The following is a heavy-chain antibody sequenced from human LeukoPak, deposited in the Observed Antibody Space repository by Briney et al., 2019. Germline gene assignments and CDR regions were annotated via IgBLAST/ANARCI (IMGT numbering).Heavy chain of an antibody. D-gene: IGHD1-1*01. Sequence: SVKVSCKASGFTFTSSAMQWVRQARGQRLEWIGWIVVVSGNTNYAQKFQERVTITRDMSTSTAYMELSSLRSEDTAVYYCAAFQNGHPPPHYWGQGTLVTVSS. J-gene: IGHJ4*02. CDR1: GFTFTSSA. CDR2: IVVVSGNT. CDR3: AAFQNGHPPPHY. V-gene: IGHV1-58*02.